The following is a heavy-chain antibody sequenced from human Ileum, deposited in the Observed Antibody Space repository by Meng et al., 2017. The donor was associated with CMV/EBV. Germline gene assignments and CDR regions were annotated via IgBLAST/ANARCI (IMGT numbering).Heavy chain of an antibody. J-gene: IGHJ4*02. Sequence: EVQLVEAGGGLVQPGGSLRLSCAVSGFTFRNYWMHWVRQAPGKGLTWVSHINNDGTSTTYADSVKGRFTISRDNARNTLYLQMNSLKVEDTAMYYCLRDEGDPFDYWGQGTLVTVSS. CDR2: INNDGTST. CDR3: LRDEGDPFDY. CDR1: GFTFRNYW. V-gene: IGHV3-74*03. D-gene: IGHD3-16*01.